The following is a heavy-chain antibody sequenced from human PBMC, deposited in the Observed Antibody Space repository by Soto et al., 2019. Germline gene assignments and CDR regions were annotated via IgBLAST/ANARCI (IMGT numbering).Heavy chain of an antibody. CDR3: ARDPGTGAALRAYHFDY. V-gene: IGHV1-3*01. Sequence: ASVKVSCKASRYSFTTYALHWVRQAPGQRLEWMGWINAGNGDTKYPEKFQGRVTITRDTSANTAYMELSSLRSEDTSVYYCARDPGTGAALRAYHFDYWGQGTLVTVSS. J-gene: IGHJ4*02. CDR2: INAGNGDT. CDR1: RYSFTTYA. D-gene: IGHD1-1*01.